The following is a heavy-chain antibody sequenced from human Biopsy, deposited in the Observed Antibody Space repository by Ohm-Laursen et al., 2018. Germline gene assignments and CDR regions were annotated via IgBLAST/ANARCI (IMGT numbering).Heavy chain of an antibody. V-gene: IGHV3-21*01. CDR2: INEVSSHI. Sequence: GSLRLSCSASGFTFRSFSMNWFRQAPGKGLEWVSYINEVSSHIYDADSVKGRITVARDNAKNSLYLQLNSLRAEDTAVDNCARDWSGTARAGGMDVWGQGTTVTVSS. CDR1: GFTFRSFS. D-gene: IGHD3-3*01. J-gene: IGHJ6*02. CDR3: ARDWSGTARAGGMDV.